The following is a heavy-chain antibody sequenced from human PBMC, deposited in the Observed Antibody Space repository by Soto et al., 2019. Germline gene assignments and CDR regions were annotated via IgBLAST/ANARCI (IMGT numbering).Heavy chain of an antibody. J-gene: IGHJ6*02. CDR2: ISSSSSYI. V-gene: IGHV3-21*01. CDR1: GFTFSSYS. CDR3: ARDPPGARDYYYGMDV. Sequence: GGSLRLSCAASGFTFSSYSMNWVRQAPGKGLEWVSSISSSSSYIYYADSVKGRFTISRDNAKNSLYLQMNSLRAEDTAVYYCARDPPGARDYYYGMDVWGQGTTVTVSS. D-gene: IGHD1-26*01.